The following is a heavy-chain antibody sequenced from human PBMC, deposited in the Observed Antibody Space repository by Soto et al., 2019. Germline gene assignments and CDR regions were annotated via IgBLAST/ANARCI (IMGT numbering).Heavy chain of an antibody. V-gene: IGHV3-72*01. CDR3: ARASRYYYDSSGYYFQAFGPYLDY. Sequence: GGSLRLSCAASGFTFSDHYMDWVRQAPGKGLEWVGRTRNKANSYTTEYAASVKGRFTISRDDSDNSLYLQMNSLKTEDTAVYYCARASRYYYDSSGYYFQAFGPYLDYWGQGTLVTV. CDR1: GFTFSDHY. CDR2: TRNKANSYTT. J-gene: IGHJ4*02. D-gene: IGHD3-22*01.